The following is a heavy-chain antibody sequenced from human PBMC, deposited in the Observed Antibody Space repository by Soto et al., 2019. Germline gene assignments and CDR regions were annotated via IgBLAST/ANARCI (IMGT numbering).Heavy chain of an antibody. Sequence: QVQLVQSGAEVKKPGSSVKVSCKASGGTFSSYAISWVRLAPGQGLEWMGGIIPIFGTANYAQKFQGRVTITADELTSTAYMELSSLRSEDMAVYYCARGGYYYDSSGYYRRGARASEYFQHWGQGTLVTVSS. D-gene: IGHD3-22*01. J-gene: IGHJ1*01. V-gene: IGHV1-69*01. CDR1: GGTFSSYA. CDR2: IIPIFGTA. CDR3: ARGGYYYDSSGYYRRGARASEYFQH.